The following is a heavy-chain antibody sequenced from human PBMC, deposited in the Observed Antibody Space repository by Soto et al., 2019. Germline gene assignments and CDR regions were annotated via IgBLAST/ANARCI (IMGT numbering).Heavy chain of an antibody. V-gene: IGHV3-21*01. D-gene: IGHD4-17*01. Sequence: ASVKVSCKASGGTFSSYSMNWVRQAPGKGLEWVSSISSSSSYIYYADSVKGRFTISRDNAKNSLYLQMNSLRAEDTAVYYCARDFSVLNDYGDYGGGYYYYYMDVWGKGTTVTVSS. CDR2: ISSSSSYI. J-gene: IGHJ6*03. CDR3: ARDFSVLNDYGDYGGGYYYYYMDV. CDR1: GGTFSSYS.